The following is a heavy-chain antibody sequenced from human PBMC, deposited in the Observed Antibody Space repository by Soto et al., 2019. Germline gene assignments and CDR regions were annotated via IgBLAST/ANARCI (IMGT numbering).Heavy chain of an antibody. CDR3: ARVRPRYGIDV. CDR1: GESFSGYY. Sequence: QVQLQQWGAGLLKPSETLSITCAVYGESFSGYYWSWIRQPPGKGLEWIGEIDHTGSTSYNPSLKSRVTISLDTSNNQFSLKLSSVTAADTAVYYCARVRPRYGIDVWGQGTTVTVSS. J-gene: IGHJ6*02. V-gene: IGHV4-34*01. CDR2: IDHTGST.